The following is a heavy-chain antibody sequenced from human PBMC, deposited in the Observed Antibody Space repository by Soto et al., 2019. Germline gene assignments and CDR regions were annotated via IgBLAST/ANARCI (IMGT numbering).Heavy chain of an antibody. V-gene: IGHV3-23*01. CDR2: ISGSGGST. Sequence: GGSLRLSCAASGFTFSSYAMSWVRQAPGKGLEWVSAISGSGGSTYYADSVKGRFTISRDNSKNTLYLQMNSLRAEDTAVYYCASPSGSWYNYYYGMDVWGQGTKVTVSS. D-gene: IGHD6-13*01. J-gene: IGHJ6*02. CDR1: GFTFSSYA. CDR3: ASPSGSWYNYYYGMDV.